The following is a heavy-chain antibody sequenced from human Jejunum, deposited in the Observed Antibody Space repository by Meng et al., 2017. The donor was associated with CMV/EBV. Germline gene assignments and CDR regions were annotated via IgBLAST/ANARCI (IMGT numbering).Heavy chain of an antibody. CDR1: GFTFSNHW. CDR2: IRKDGGEI. V-gene: IGHV3-7*01. CDR3: ARDLQLST. Sequence: RLSCVASGFTFSNHWMGWARQAPGKGLEWVADIRKDGGEIYYVDSVKGRFTISRDNAKNSLHLQMNSLRADDTAVYYCARDLQLSTWGQGTLVTVSS. D-gene: IGHD5-18*01. J-gene: IGHJ5*02.